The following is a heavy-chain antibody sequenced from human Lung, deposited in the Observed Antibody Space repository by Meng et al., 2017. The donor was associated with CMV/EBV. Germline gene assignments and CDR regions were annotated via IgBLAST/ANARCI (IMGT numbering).Heavy chain of an antibody. V-gene: IGHV4-4*02. Sequence: QALRQESGHGLVTRSGPLSLTCAVSGGSISSSNWWSWVRQPPGKGLEWIGEIYHSGSTNYNPSLKSRVTISVDKSKNQFSLKLSSVTAADTAVYYCASFPPPGKQWLVTDYWGQGTLVTVSS. D-gene: IGHD6-19*01. CDR1: GGSISSSNW. J-gene: IGHJ4*02. CDR3: ASFPPPGKQWLVTDY. CDR2: IYHSGST.